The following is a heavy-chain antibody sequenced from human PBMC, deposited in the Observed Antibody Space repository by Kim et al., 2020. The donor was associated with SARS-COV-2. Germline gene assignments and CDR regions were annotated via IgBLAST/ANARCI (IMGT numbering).Heavy chain of an antibody. V-gene: IGHV4-59*13. J-gene: IGHJ6*02. CDR2: IYYSGST. CDR1: GGSISSYY. CDR3: AREEYYYDSSGMVYYYYGMDV. Sequence: SETLSLTCTVSGGSISSYYWSWIRQPPGKGLEWIGYIYYSGSTNYNPSLKSRVTISVDTSKNQFSLKLSSVTAADTAVYYCAREEYYYDSSGMVYYYYGMDVWGQGTTVTVSS. D-gene: IGHD3-22*01.